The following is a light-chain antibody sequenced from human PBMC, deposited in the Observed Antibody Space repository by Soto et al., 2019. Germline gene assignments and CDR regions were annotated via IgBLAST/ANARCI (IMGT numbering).Light chain of an antibody. CDR2: TAS. CDR1: QSISGY. V-gene: IGKV1-39*01. CDR3: QQSYSTPPT. Sequence: DIQMTQSPSSLSASVGDRVTITCRASQSISGYLNWYQQKPGKAPKVLIFTASNLQGGVPSRFSGSGSGTDFTLTISSLQPEDFATYYCQQSYSTPPTFGQGTKVEIK. J-gene: IGKJ2*01.